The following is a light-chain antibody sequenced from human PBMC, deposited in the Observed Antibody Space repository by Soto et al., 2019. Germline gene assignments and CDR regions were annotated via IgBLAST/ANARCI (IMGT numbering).Light chain of an antibody. V-gene: IGLV2-14*01. CDR2: EVT. J-gene: IGLJ1*01. Sequence: QSVLTQPASVSGSPGQSITISCTGTSSDVGGYNSVSWYQQHPGKAPKLVIYEVTNRPSGISNRFSGSKSGNTASLTISGFQAEDEADYYCSSYTSSSNRVFGNRTKVTV. CDR3: SSYTSSSNRV. CDR1: SSDVGGYNS.